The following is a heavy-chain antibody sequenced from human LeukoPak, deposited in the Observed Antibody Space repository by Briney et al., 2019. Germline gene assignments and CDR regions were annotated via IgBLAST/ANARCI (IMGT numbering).Heavy chain of an antibody. J-gene: IGHJ4*02. CDR2: ISYDGSNK. Sequence: GGSLRPSCAASGFTFSSSAKRWVRQAPGKGLEWVAVISYDGSNKYYADSVKGRFTISRDNSKNTLYLQMNSLRAEDTAVYYCASLIAAWGQGTLVTVSS. CDR3: ASLIAA. CDR1: GFTFSSSA. D-gene: IGHD6-25*01. V-gene: IGHV3-30-3*01.